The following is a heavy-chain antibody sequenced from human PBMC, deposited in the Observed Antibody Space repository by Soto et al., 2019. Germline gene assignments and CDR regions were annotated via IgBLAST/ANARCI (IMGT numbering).Heavy chain of an antibody. CDR2: ISAHNGNT. Sequence: ASVKVSCKTSGYIFTTNAISWVRQAPGQGIEWMGWISAHNGNTNYAQKFQGRVTMTTDTSTNTAYMELRSLGSDDMAVYYCARDPTDGSGWYSDSWGQGSLVTVSS. CDR1: GYIFTTNA. J-gene: IGHJ4*02. D-gene: IGHD6-19*01. V-gene: IGHV1-18*03. CDR3: ARDPTDGSGWYSDS.